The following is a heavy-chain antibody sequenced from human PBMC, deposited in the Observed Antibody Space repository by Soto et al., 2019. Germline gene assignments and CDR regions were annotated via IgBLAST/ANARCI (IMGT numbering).Heavy chain of an antibody. Sequence: QVQLVQSGAEVKKPGSSVKVSCKASGGTFSSYAISRVRQAPGQGLEWMGGIIPIFGTANYAQKFQGRVTITADESTSTAYMELSSLRSEDTAVYYCAREKAMVRGVIIPDYFDYWGQGTLVTVSS. J-gene: IGHJ4*02. CDR2: IIPIFGTA. CDR3: AREKAMVRGVIIPDYFDY. CDR1: GGTFSSYA. V-gene: IGHV1-69*01. D-gene: IGHD3-10*01.